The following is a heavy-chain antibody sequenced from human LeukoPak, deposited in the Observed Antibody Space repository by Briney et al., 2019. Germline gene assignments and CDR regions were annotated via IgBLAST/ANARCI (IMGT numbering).Heavy chain of an antibody. D-gene: IGHD6-13*01. J-gene: IGHJ6*04. CDR2: IYSGGST. V-gene: IGHV3-53*01. Sequence: TGGSLRLSCAASGFTVSSNYMSWVRQAPGKGLEWVSVIYSGGSTYYADSVKGRFTISRDNSKNTLYLQMNSLRAEDTAVYYCASPGRLQQQLWDYYYGMDVWGKGTTVTVSS. CDR1: GFTVSSNY. CDR3: ASPGRLQQQLWDYYYGMDV.